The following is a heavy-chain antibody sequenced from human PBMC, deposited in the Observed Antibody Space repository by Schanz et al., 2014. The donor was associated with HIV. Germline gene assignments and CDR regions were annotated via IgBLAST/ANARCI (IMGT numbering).Heavy chain of an antibody. D-gene: IGHD3-22*01. CDR2: ISSSSTYI. V-gene: IGHV3-21*01. J-gene: IGHJ4*02. Sequence: EVHLVESGGGLVKPGGSLKLSCAASGFTFSSYSMNWVRQAPGKGLEWVSSISSSSTYIYYADSVKGRFTVSRDNAKNSLYLHMNSLRAEDTAVYYCARPDYYDTRGFADWGRGTLVTVSS. CDR1: GFTFSSYS. CDR3: ARPDYYDTRGFAD.